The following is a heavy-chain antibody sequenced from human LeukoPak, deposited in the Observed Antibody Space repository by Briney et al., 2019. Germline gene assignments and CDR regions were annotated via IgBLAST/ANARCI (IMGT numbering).Heavy chain of an antibody. J-gene: IGHJ4*02. CDR1: GGSISSGGYS. Sequence: ASQTLSLTCAVSGGSISSGGYSWSWIRQPPGKGLEWIEYIYHSGSTYYNPSLKSRVTISVYRSKTQFSLKLSSVTAADTAVYYCARDGGDASFDYWGQGTLVTVSS. CDR3: ARDGGDASFDY. V-gene: IGHV4-30-2*01. CDR2: IYHSGST. D-gene: IGHD2-21*02.